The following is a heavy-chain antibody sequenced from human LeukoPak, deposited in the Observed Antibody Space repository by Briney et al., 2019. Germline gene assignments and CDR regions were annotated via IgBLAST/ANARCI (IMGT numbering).Heavy chain of an antibody. CDR2: INHRETT. CDR1: GESFNGYY. J-gene: IGHJ4*02. V-gene: IGHV4-34*01. Sequence: SETLSLTCAFYGESFNGYYWSWIRQPPGKGLEWIGEINHRETTNYNPSLKSRVTISVGTSKNQFSLKLSSVTAADTAVYYCARRRGYYDSGNYYGLDIDYWGQGTLVTVSS. D-gene: IGHD3-10*01. CDR3: ARRRGYYDSGNYYGLDIDY.